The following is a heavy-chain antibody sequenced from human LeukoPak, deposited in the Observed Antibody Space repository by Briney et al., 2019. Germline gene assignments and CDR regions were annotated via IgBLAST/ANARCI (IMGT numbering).Heavy chain of an antibody. Sequence: GESLKISCKGSGYTFISYWIGWVRQMPGKGLEWMGIIYPSDSDTRYSPSFQGQVTISVDKSISTAYLQWSSLKASDTAMHYCARQGGYYFDYWGQGALVTVSS. J-gene: IGHJ4*02. CDR3: ARQGGYYFDY. CDR1: GYTFISYW. CDR2: IYPSDSDT. V-gene: IGHV5-51*01. D-gene: IGHD3-22*01.